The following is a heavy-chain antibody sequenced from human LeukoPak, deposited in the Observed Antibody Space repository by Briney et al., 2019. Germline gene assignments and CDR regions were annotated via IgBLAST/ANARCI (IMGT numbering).Heavy chain of an antibody. Sequence: PSETLSLTCTVSGGSISSYYWNWIRQPAGKGLEWIGRIYTSGSTNYNPSLKSRVTMSVDTSKNQFSLKLSSVTAADTAIYYCARGVVGIAPDYHYGMDVWGQGTTVTVSS. D-gene: IGHD2-21*01. CDR1: GGSISSYY. V-gene: IGHV4-4*07. CDR2: IYTSGST. J-gene: IGHJ6*02. CDR3: ARGVVGIAPDYHYGMDV.